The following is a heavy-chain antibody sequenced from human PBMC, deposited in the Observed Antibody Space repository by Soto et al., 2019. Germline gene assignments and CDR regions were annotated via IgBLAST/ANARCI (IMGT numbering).Heavy chain of an antibody. D-gene: IGHD5-18*01. Sequence: QVQLQESGPGLVKPSQTLSLSCTVAGGSISSAAYYWSWIRQHPGKGLEWIGYISHSGSTYYTPSLKSRVIISADTSKNPFSLNLTSVPAADTAVYYCAREYTYGSNFFDCWGQGALVTVSS. CDR2: ISHSGST. CDR1: GGSISSAAYY. V-gene: IGHV4-31*03. J-gene: IGHJ4*02. CDR3: AREYTYGSNFFDC.